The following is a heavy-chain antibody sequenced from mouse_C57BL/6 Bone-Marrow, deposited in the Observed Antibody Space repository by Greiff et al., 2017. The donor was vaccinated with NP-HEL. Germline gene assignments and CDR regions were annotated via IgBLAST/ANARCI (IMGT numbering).Heavy chain of an antibody. Sequence: QVQLKQSGAELVKPGASVKMSCKASGYTFTTYPLEWMKQNHGKSLEWIGNFHPYNDDTKYNEKFKGKATLTVEKSSSTVYLELSRLTSDDSAVYYCARHGSSYDWFAYWGQGTLVTVSA. CDR1: GYTFTTYP. V-gene: IGHV1-47*01. CDR3: ARHGSSYDWFAY. D-gene: IGHD1-1*01. CDR2: FHPYNDDT. J-gene: IGHJ3*01.